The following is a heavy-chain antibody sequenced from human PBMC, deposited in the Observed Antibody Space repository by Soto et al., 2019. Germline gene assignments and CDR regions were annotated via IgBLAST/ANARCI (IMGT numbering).Heavy chain of an antibody. D-gene: IGHD3-3*01. V-gene: IGHV3-23*01. CDR3: AKDRGDYDFWSGFPYLNYYYGMDV. Sequence: VGSLRLSCAASGFTFSSYAMSWVRQAPGKGLEWVSAISGSGGSTYYADSVKGRFTISRDNSKNTLYLQMNSLRAEDTAVYYCAKDRGDYDFWSGFPYLNYYYGMDVWGQGTTVTVSS. CDR2: ISGSGGST. CDR1: GFTFSSYA. J-gene: IGHJ6*02.